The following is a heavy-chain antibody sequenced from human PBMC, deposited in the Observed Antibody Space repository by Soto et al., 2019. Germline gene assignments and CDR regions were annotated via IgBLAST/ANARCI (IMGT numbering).Heavy chain of an antibody. V-gene: IGHV3-30*18. CDR3: AKDGSSGWYGGAFYI. CDR2: ISYDGSNK. CDR1: GFTFSSYG. Sequence: QVQLVESGGGVVRTGRSLRLSCAASGFTFSSYGMHWVRQAPGKGLEWVAVISYDGSNKYYADSVKGRFTISRDNSKNTLYLQMNSLRAEDTAVYYCAKDGSSGWYGGAFYIWGQGTMVTVSS. J-gene: IGHJ3*02. D-gene: IGHD6-19*01.